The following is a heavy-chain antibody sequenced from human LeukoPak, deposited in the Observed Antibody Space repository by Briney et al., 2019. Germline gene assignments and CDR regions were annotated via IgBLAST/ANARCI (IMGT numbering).Heavy chain of an antibody. V-gene: IGHV4-30-2*01. CDR1: SGSISSGGYY. CDR3: ARDLTGTPGY. Sequence: PSETLSLTCTVSSGSISSGGYYWSWIRQPPGKGLEWIGYIYHSGSTYYNPSLKSRVTISVDRSKNQFSLKLSSVTAADTAVYYCARDLTGTPGYWGQGTLVTVSS. CDR2: IYHSGST. D-gene: IGHD1-7*01. J-gene: IGHJ4*02.